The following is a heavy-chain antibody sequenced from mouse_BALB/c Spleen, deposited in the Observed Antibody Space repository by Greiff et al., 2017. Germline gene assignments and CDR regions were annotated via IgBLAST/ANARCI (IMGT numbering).Heavy chain of an antibody. Sequence: QVQLQQSGAELVKPGASVKLSCKASGYTFTSYYMYWVKQRPGQGLEWIGEINPSNGGTNFNEKFKSKATLTVDKSSSTAYMQLSSLTSEDSAVYYCTRGGLFYYGSSYTAWFAYWGQGTLVTVSA. CDR3: TRGGLFYYGSSYTAWFAY. CDR2: INPSNGGT. V-gene: IGHV1S81*02. J-gene: IGHJ3*01. D-gene: IGHD1-1*01. CDR1: GYTFTSYY.